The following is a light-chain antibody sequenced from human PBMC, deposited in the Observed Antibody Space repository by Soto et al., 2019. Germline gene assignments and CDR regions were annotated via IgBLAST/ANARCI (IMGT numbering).Light chain of an antibody. Sequence: QSVLTQPASVSGSPGRSITISCTGTSSDVGGYNYVSWYHQHPGKAPKLMIYDVSNRPSGVSTRFSGSKSGNTASLTISGLQFEYEDDDYCNLHTTSNTRQTVFGTGTKLTVL. CDR3: NLHTTSNTRQTV. V-gene: IGLV2-14*01. CDR1: SSDVGGYNY. J-gene: IGLJ1*01. CDR2: DVS.